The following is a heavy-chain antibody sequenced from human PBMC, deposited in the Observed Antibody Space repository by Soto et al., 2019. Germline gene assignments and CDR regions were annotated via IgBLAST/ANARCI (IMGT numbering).Heavy chain of an antibody. Sequence: SETLSLTCAVYGGSFSGYYWSWIRQPPGKGLEWIGEINHSGSTNYNPSLKSRVTISVDTSKNQFSLKLSSVTAADTAVYYCARGGDVVVPAALGPFDYWGQGTLVTVSS. CDR2: INHSGST. V-gene: IGHV4-34*01. J-gene: IGHJ4*02. D-gene: IGHD2-2*01. CDR1: GGSFSGYY. CDR3: ARGGDVVVPAALGPFDY.